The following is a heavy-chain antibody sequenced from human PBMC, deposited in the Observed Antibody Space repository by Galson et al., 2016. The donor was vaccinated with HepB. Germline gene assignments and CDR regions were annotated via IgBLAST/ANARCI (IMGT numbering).Heavy chain of an antibody. Sequence: SLRLSCAASGVTFSSYWMRWVRQAPGKGLEWVANIKPDGIEKYYVDSVKGRFTISRDNAKNSLYLQMNSLRAEDTAVYYCASPLATPDYYYGMDVWGQGTTVTVSS. CDR3: ASPLATPDYYYGMDV. CDR1: GVTFSSYW. D-gene: IGHD5-12*01. V-gene: IGHV3-7*01. CDR2: IKPDGIEK. J-gene: IGHJ6*02.